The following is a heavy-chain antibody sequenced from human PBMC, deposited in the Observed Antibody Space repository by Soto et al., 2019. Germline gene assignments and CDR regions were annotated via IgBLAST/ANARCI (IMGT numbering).Heavy chain of an antibody. Sequence: SETLSLTCTVSGGSVSSCSYYWSWIRQPPVKGLEWIGYIYYSGSTNYNPSLKSRVTISVDTSKNQFSLKLSSVTAADTAVYYCARGKTGYYYYGMDVWGQGTTVTVSS. CDR1: GGSVSSCSYY. CDR2: IYYSGST. D-gene: IGHD1-1*01. CDR3: ARGKTGYYYYGMDV. J-gene: IGHJ6*02. V-gene: IGHV4-61*01.